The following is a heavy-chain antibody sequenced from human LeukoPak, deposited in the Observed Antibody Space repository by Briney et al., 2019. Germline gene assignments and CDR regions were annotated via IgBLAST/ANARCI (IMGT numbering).Heavy chain of an antibody. CDR3: ARIPDASSAEDS. CDR1: GYTFTGYY. Sequence: VASVKVSCKASGYTFTGYYMHWVRQAPGQGLEWMGWMNPNSRDTNYAQNFQGRVSMTGDTSINTAYMDLSRLRFDDTAVYYCARIPDASSAEDSWGQGTLVTVSS. V-gene: IGHV1-2*02. J-gene: IGHJ4*02. D-gene: IGHD6-6*01. CDR2: MNPNSRDT.